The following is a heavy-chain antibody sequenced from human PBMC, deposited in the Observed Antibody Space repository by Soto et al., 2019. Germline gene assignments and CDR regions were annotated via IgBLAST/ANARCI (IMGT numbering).Heavy chain of an antibody. Sequence: GGSLRLSCAASGFTFSSYAMHWVRQAPGKGLEWVAVISYDGSNKYYADSVKGRFTISRDNSKNTLYLQMNSLRAEDSAVYYCARDHGDEYSSSFDYWGQGTLVTVSS. CDR2: ISYDGSNK. CDR3: ARDHGDEYSSSFDY. V-gene: IGHV3-30-3*01. D-gene: IGHD6-6*01. J-gene: IGHJ4*01. CDR1: GFTFSSYA.